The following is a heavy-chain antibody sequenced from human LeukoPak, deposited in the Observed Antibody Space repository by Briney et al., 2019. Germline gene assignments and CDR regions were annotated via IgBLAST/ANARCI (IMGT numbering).Heavy chain of an antibody. CDR1: GGTFSSYA. CDR2: ISAYNGNT. CDR3: ARDLQGWFET. V-gene: IGHV1-18*01. J-gene: IGHJ5*02. Sequence: ASVKVSCKASGGTFSSYAISWVRQAPGQGLEWMGWISAYNGNTNYAQKLQGRVTMTTDTSTSTAYMELRSLRSDDTAVYYCARDLQGWFETWGQGTLVTVSS.